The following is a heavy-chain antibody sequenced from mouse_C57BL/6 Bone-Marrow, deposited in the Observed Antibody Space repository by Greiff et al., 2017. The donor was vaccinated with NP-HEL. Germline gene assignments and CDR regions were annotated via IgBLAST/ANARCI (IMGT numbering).Heavy chain of an antibody. CDR1: GYTFTSYW. CDR2: IDPSDSYT. CDR3: ARCRDSSGPFAY. Sequence: QVQLQQPGAELVMPGASVKLSCKASGYTFTSYWMHWVKQRPGQGLEWIGEIDPSDSYTNYNQKFKGKSTLTVDKSSSTAYMQLSSLTSEDSAVYYCARCRDSSGPFAYWGQGTLVTVSA. J-gene: IGHJ3*01. D-gene: IGHD3-2*02. V-gene: IGHV1-69*01.